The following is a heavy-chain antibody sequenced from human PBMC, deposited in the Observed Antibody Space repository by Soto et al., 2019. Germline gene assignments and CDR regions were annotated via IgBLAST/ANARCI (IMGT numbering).Heavy chain of an antibody. D-gene: IGHD4-17*01. V-gene: IGHV4-39*01. J-gene: IGHJ4*02. CDR1: GDSISSRSYY. Sequence: QLQLQESGPGLVKPSETLSLTCTVSGDSISSRSYYWVWIRQPPGKGLEWIGSIYYSGNTYYNPSLKSRVTISVDTSKSQFSLKLSSVTAADTAVYYCARRGGDYALDYWGQGTLVTVSS. CDR3: ARRGGDYALDY. CDR2: IYYSGNT.